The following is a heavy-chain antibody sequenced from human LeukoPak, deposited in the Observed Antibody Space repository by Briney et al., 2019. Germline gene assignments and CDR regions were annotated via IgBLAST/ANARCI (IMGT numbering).Heavy chain of an antibody. Sequence: SVKVSCKASGGTFSSYAISWVRQAPGQGLEWMGRIIPILGIANYAQKFQGRVTITADKSTSTAYMELSSLRSEDTAVYYCARWGRVGAQAFYGMDVWGQGTTVTVSS. CDR3: ARWGRVGAQAFYGMDV. D-gene: IGHD1-26*01. J-gene: IGHJ6*02. V-gene: IGHV1-69*04. CDR1: GGTFSSYA. CDR2: IIPILGIA.